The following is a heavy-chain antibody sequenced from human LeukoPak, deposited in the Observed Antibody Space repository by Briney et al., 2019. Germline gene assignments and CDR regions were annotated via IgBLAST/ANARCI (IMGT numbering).Heavy chain of an antibody. CDR1: GGSISSGSYY. CDR2: IYTSGST. J-gene: IGHJ4*02. V-gene: IGHV4-61*02. Sequence: SETLSLTCTVSGGSISSGSYYWSWIRQPAGKGLEWIGRIYTSGSTNYNPSLKSRVTISVDTSKNQFSLKLSSVTAADTAVNYCARGDSSGWISRFWGQGTLVTVSS. D-gene: IGHD6-19*01. CDR3: ARGDSSGWISRF.